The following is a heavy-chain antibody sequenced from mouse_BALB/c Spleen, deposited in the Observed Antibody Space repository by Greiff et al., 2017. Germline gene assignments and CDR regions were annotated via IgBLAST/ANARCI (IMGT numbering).Heavy chain of an antibody. D-gene: IGHD1-2*01. CDR3: ARDRRKFITTALYYAMDY. V-gene: IGHV2-9*02. CDR2: IWAGGST. J-gene: IGHJ4*01. Sequence: QVQLQQSGPGLVAPSQSLSITCTVSGFSLTSYGVHWVRQPPGKGLEWLGVIWAGGSTNYNSALMSRLSISKDNSKSQVFLKMNSLQTDDTAMYYCARDRRKFITTALYYAMDYWGQGTSVTVSS. CDR1: GFSLTSYG.